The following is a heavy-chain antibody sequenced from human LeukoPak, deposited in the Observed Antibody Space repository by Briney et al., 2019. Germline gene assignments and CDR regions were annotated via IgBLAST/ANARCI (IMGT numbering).Heavy chain of an antibody. CDR2: IYYSGST. V-gene: IGHV4-39*01. CDR3: ARRNDCSSTSCHFDY. D-gene: IGHD2-2*01. Sequence: SETLSLTCTVSGGSISSSSYYWGWIRQPPGKGLEWIGSIYYSGSTYYSPSLKSRVTISVDTSKNQFSLKLSSVTAADTAVYYCARRNDCSSTSCHFDYWGQGTLVTVSS. CDR1: GGSISSSSYY. J-gene: IGHJ4*02.